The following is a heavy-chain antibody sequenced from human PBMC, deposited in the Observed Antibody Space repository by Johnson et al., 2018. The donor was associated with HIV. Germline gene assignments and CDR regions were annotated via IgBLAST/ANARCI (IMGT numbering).Heavy chain of an antibody. CDR1: GFTVSSNY. V-gene: IGHV3-30-3*01. CDR2: ISYDGSNK. Sequence: QVQLVESGGGLVKHGGSLRLSCAASGFTVSSNYMSWVRQAPGKGLEWVAVISYDGSNKYYADSVKGRFTISRDNSKNTLYLQMNSLRAEDTAVYYCARDLGGGYVDYAFDIWGQGTLVTVSS. J-gene: IGHJ3*02. CDR3: ARDLGGGYVDYAFDI. D-gene: IGHD6-13*01.